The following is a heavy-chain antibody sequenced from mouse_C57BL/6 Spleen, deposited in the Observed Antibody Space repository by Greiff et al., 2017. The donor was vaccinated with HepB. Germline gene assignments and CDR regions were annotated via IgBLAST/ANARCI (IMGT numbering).Heavy chain of an antibody. CDR3: ARHSVGDGYLYWYFDV. J-gene: IGHJ1*03. CDR2: ISSGGSYT. Sequence: EVQLVESGGDLVKPGGSLKLSCAASGFTFSSYGMSWVRQTPDKRLEWVATISSGGSYTYYPDSVKGRFTISRDNAKNTLYLQMSSLKSEDTAMYYCARHSVGDGYLYWYFDVWGTGTTVTVSS. CDR1: GFTFSSYG. V-gene: IGHV5-6*01. D-gene: IGHD2-3*01.